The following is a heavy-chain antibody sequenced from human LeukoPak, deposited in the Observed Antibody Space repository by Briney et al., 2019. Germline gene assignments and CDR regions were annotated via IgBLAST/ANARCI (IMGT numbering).Heavy chain of an antibody. J-gene: IGHJ4*02. CDR3: ARDLWFRGQLVQNDY. Sequence: GGSLRLSCAASGFTFSSYEMNWVRQAPGKGLEWVSYISSSGSTIYYADSVKGRFTISRDNAKNSLYLQMNSLRAEDTAVYYCARDLWFRGQLVQNDYWGQGTLVTVSS. CDR1: GFTFSSYE. V-gene: IGHV3-48*03. CDR2: ISSSGSTI. D-gene: IGHD6-13*01.